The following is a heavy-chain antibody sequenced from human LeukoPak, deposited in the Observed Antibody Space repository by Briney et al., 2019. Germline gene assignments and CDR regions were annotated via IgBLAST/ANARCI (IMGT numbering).Heavy chain of an antibody. CDR1: GFTFSSYA. V-gene: IGHV3-23*01. CDR2: ISGSGGST. J-gene: IGHJ5*01. Sequence: PGGSLRLSCAASGFTFSSYAMSWVRQAPGKGLEWVSAISGSGGSTYYADSVKGRFTISRDDAKNTLYLQMSSLRAEDTALYYCARETKYSYVFDSWGQGTLVTVSP. CDR3: ARETKYSYVFDS. D-gene: IGHD5-18*01.